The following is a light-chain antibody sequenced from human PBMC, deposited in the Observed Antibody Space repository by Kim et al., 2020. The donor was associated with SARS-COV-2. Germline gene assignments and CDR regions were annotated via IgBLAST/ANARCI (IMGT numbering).Light chain of an antibody. CDR1: QSIASS. J-gene: IGKJ5*01. V-gene: IGKV3-15*01. Sequence: ETVMTQSPATLSVSPGERATLSCRASQSIASSLAWYQQKPGQAPRLLIYGASTRATGISARFSGSGSGTEFTLTLSSLQSEDFAVYYCQQYNSWPPTFGQGTRLEIK. CDR3: QQYNSWPPT. CDR2: GAS.